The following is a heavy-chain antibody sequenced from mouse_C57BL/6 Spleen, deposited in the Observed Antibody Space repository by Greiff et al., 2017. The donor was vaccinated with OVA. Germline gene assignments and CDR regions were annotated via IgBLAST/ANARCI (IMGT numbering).Heavy chain of an antibody. CDR2: IDPSDSET. Sequence: VQLQQPGAELVRPGSSVKLSCKASGYTFTSYWMHWVKQRPIQGLEWIGNIDPSDSETHYNQKFKDKATLTVDKSSSTAYMQLSSLTSEDSAVYYCASHGSSSSWFAYWGQGTLVTVSA. V-gene: IGHV1-52*01. J-gene: IGHJ3*01. CDR1: GYTFTSYW. CDR3: ASHGSSSSWFAY. D-gene: IGHD1-1*01.